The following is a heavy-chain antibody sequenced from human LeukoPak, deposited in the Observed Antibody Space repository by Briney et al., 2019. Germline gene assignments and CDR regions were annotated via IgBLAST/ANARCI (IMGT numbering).Heavy chain of an antibody. CDR1: GYTFTSYG. CDR2: ISAYNGNT. J-gene: IGHJ6*03. CDR3: ARSVGYSTLPYYYYYYYMDV. V-gene: IGHV1-18*01. D-gene: IGHD4-11*01. Sequence: GASVKVSCKASGYTFTSYGISWVRQAPGQGLEWMGWISAYNGNTNYAQKLQGRVTMTTDTSTSTAYMELRSLRSDDTAVYYCARSVGYSTLPYYYYYYYMDVWGKGTTVTVSS.